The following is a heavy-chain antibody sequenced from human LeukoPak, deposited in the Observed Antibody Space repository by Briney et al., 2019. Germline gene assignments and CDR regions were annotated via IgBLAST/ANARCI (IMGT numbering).Heavy chain of an antibody. V-gene: IGHV4-38-2*01. CDR2: IYHSGST. Sequence: SETLSLTCAVSGYSITSGYYWGWIRQPPGEGLEWIGTIYHSGSTYYNPSLKSRVIVSVDTSKNQFSLKLSSVTAADTAVYYCVRSPYYYYHMDVSGKGTSVTVSS. CDR1: GYSITSGYY. J-gene: IGHJ6*03. CDR3: VRSPYYYYHMDV.